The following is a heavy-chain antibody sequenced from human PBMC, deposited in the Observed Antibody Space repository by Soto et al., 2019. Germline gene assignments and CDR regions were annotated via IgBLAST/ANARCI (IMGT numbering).Heavy chain of an antibody. D-gene: IGHD5-18*01. J-gene: IGHJ3*02. CDR1: GYTFTGYY. V-gene: IGHV1-2*04. CDR2: IKPNSGGT. CDR3: AIIHSDAFDI. Sequence: ASVKVSCKASGYTFTGYYMHWVRQAPGQGLEWMGWIKPNSGGTNYAQKFQGWVTMTRDTSISTAYMELSRLRSDDTAVSYCAIIHSDAFDIWGQGTMVTVSS.